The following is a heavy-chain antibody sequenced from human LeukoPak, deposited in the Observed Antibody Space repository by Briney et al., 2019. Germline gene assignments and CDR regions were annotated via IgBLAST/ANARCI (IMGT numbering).Heavy chain of an antibody. CDR1: GGTFSSYA. CDR2: IIPIFGTA. V-gene: IGHV1-69*01. D-gene: IGHD3-22*01. CDR3: ARLLGYYDSSGYYYFDY. J-gene: IGHJ4*02. Sequence: ASVKVSCKASGGTFSSYAISWVRQAPGQGLEWMGGIIPIFGTANYAQKFQGRVTITADESTSTAYMELSSLRSEDTAVYYCARLLGYYDSSGYYYFDYWGQGTLVTVSP.